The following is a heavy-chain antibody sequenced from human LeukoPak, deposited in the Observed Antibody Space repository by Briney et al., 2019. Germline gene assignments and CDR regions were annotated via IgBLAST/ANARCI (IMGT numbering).Heavy chain of an antibody. Sequence: PGGTLRLSCAASGFTFSSHGMSWVRQAPGKGLEWVSTISGSGDYTYYADSVKGRFTISRDNSMSTVSLQMNNLRAEDTALYYCAKDRDWGAFDAWGQGTLVTVSP. D-gene: IGHD3/OR15-3a*01. J-gene: IGHJ5*02. CDR1: GFTFSSHG. CDR3: AKDRDWGAFDA. V-gene: IGHV3-23*01. CDR2: ISGSGDYT.